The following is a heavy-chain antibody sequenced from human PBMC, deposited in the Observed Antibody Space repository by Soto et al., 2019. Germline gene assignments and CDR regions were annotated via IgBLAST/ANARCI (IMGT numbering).Heavy chain of an antibody. Sequence: SETLSLTCAVSGGSISSGGYSWSWIRQPPGKGLEWIGYIYHSGSTYYNPSLKSRVTISVDRSKNQFSLKLSSVTAADTAVYYCAREKRFGELLSYFDYWGQGTLVTVSS. CDR1: GGSISSGGYS. V-gene: IGHV4-30-2*01. D-gene: IGHD3-10*01. J-gene: IGHJ4*02. CDR2: IYHSGST. CDR3: AREKRFGELLSYFDY.